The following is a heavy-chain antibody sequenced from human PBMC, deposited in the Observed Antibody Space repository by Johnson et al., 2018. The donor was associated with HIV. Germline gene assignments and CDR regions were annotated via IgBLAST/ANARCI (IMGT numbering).Heavy chain of an antibody. V-gene: IGHV3-11*04. CDR3: ARVTKYYFDSSVDAFDI. Sequence: QMQLVESGGGLVKPGGSLRLSCAASGFTFSDYYMSWIRQAPGKGLEWVSYISESGTTIYYADSVTGRFTISSANAKNSLYLQMNSLRAEDTAVYFCARVTKYYFDSSVDAFDIWGQGTVVTVSS. J-gene: IGHJ3*02. CDR2: ISESGTTI. CDR1: GFTFSDYY. D-gene: IGHD3-22*01.